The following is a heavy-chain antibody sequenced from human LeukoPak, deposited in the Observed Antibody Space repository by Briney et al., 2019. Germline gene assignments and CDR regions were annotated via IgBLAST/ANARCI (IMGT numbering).Heavy chain of an antibody. CDR1: GFTVTDNY. Sequence: GGSLRLSCAVSGFTVTDNYMSWVRQAPGKGVPWVSVAYPDRRTYYADSVKGRFTISRNNTRNTLLLQLNSQRADDTAVYYCARTNPVYGDYDYWGQGTLVTVSS. J-gene: IGHJ4*02. CDR2: AYPDRRT. CDR3: ARTNPVYGDYDY. V-gene: IGHV3-53*01. D-gene: IGHD4-17*01.